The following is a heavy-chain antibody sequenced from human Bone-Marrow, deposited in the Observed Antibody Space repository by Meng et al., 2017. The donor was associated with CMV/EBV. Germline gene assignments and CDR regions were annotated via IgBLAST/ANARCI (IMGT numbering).Heavy chain of an antibody. Sequence: SGGSISSSSYYWGWIRQPPGKGLEWIGSIYYSGSTYYNPSLKSRVTISVDTSKNQFSLKLSSVTAADTAVYYCARLRPTPKKYYFDYWGQGTLVTVSS. J-gene: IGHJ4*02. CDR3: ARLRPTPKKYYFDY. D-gene: IGHD4-23*01. CDR2: IYYSGST. CDR1: GGSISSSSYY. V-gene: IGHV4-39*01.